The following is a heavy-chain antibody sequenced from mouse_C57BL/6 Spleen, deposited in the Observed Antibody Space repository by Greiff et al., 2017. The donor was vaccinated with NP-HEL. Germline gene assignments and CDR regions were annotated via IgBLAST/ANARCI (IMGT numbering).Heavy chain of an antibody. CDR3: ARASFYGYDEMDY. J-gene: IGHJ4*01. CDR1: GYAFTNYL. D-gene: IGHD2-9*01. CDR2: INPGSGGT. Sequence: VQLQQSGAELVRPGTSVKVSCKASGYAFTNYLIEWVKQRPGQGLEWIGVINPGSGGTNYNEKFKGKATLTADKSSSTAYMQLSSLTSEDSAVYFCARASFYGYDEMDYWGQGTSVTVSS. V-gene: IGHV1-54*01.